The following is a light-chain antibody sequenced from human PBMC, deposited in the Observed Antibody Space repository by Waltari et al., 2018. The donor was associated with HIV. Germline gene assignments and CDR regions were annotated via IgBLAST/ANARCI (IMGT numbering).Light chain of an antibody. CDR2: KDS. Sequence: SYELTQPPSVSVSPGQTARITCSGDTLPKQYAFWYQQKPGQAPVLVMYKDSERPSGIPERFSGSSSETQVTLTVSGVQAEDEAAYYCQSTDSSGTYVIFGGGTKLTVL. CDR3: QSTDSSGTYVI. CDR1: TLPKQY. V-gene: IGLV3-25*03. J-gene: IGLJ2*01.